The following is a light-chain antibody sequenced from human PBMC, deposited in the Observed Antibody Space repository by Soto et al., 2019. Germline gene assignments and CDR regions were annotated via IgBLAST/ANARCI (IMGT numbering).Light chain of an antibody. CDR2: DVT. V-gene: IGLV2-11*01. J-gene: IGLJ1*01. CDR3: CSYAGSYTYV. CDR1: SSDVGDYNF. Sequence: QSALTQPPPVSGSPGQSVTISCTGTSSDVGDYNFVSWYQQHPGKAPKLVIYDVTKRPSGVPDRFSGSKSGNTASLTISGLQADDEADYYCCSYAGSYTYVFGTGTKLTVL.